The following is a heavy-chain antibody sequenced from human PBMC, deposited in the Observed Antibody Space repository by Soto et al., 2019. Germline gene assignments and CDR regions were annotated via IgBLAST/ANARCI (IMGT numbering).Heavy chain of an antibody. CDR1: GFTFDDYA. CDR2: ISWNSGSI. CDR3: AKGDYGDYA. J-gene: IGHJ4*02. V-gene: IGHV3-9*01. D-gene: IGHD4-17*01. Sequence: EVQLVESGGGLVQPGRSLRLSCAASGFTFDDYAMHWVRQAPGKGLEWVSGISWNSGSIGYADSVKGRFTISRDNAKNSLYLQMNSLRAEDTALYYCAKGDYGDYAWGQGTLVTVSS.